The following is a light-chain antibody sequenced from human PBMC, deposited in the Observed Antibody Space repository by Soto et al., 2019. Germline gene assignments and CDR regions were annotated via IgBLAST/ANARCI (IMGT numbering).Light chain of an antibody. CDR2: WAS. CDR3: QQYYSTPLFT. CDR1: QSVLYSSNNKNY. Sequence: DIVMTQSPDSLAVSLGERATINCKSSQSVLYSSNNKNYLAWYQQKPGQPPKLLIYWASTRESGVPDRFSGSGSVTDFTLTISSLQAEDVAVYYCQQYYSTPLFTFGPGTKVEIK. V-gene: IGKV4-1*01. J-gene: IGKJ3*01.